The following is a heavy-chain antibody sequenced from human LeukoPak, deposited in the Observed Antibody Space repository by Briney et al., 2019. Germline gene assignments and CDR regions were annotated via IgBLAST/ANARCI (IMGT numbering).Heavy chain of an antibody. V-gene: IGHV1-2*02. J-gene: IGHJ4*02. CDR3: ARGVHRIH. CDR2: INPNSGGT. CDR1: GYTFTGYY. Sequence: ASVKVSCKASGYTFTGYYMHWVRQAPGQGLEWMGWINPNSGGTNYAQKFQGRVTITADESTSTAYMELSSLRSEDTAVYYCARGVHRIHWGQGTLVTVSS.